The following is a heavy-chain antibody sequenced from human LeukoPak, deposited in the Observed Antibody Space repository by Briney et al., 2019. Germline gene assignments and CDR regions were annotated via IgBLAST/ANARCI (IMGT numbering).Heavy chain of an antibody. CDR3: AKQLGYCSDGSCYFPY. Sequence: GGSLRLSCAAFGVTFSSSAMSWVRQAPGKGLEWVSALSNNGGYTYYADSVQGRFTISRDNSKSTLCLQMNSLRAEDTAVYYCAKQLGYCSDGSCYFPYWGQGTLVTVSS. D-gene: IGHD2-15*01. CDR2: LSNNGGYT. J-gene: IGHJ4*02. CDR1: GVTFSSSA. V-gene: IGHV3-23*01.